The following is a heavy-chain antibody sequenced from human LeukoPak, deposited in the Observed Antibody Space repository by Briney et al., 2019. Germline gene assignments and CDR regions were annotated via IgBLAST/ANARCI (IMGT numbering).Heavy chain of an antibody. Sequence: PGGSLRLSCVASDFTFSNFGMHWVRQAPGKGLEWLSFIRYDGSNNYHADSVKGRFSISRDNSKNTLHLQMNTLRPDDTAVYYCARTAVAGTLRWFDLWGQGTLVILCS. J-gene: IGHJ5*02. CDR2: IRYDGSNN. D-gene: IGHD6-19*01. CDR3: ARTAVAGTLRWFDL. V-gene: IGHV3-30*02. CDR1: DFTFSNFG.